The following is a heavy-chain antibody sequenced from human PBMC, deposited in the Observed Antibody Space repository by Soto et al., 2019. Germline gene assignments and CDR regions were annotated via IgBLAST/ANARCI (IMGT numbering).Heavy chain of an antibody. CDR2: INSDGSST. V-gene: IGHV3-74*01. J-gene: IGHJ4*02. Sequence: GGSLRLSCAASGFTFSSYWMHWVRQAPGKGLVWVSRINSDGSSTSHADSVKGRFTISRDNAKNTLYLQMNSLRAEDTAVYYCARAQTGDPFDYWGQGTLVTVSS. CDR1: GFTFSSYW. D-gene: IGHD7-27*01. CDR3: ARAQTGDPFDY.